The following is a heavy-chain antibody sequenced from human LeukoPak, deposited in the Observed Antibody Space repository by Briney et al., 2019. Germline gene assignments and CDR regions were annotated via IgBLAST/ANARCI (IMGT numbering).Heavy chain of an antibody. CDR3: AKESPIAAGTPPLDY. Sequence: GRSLRLSCAASGFTFSSYGMHWVRQAPGKGLEWVAVISYDGSNKYCADSVKGRFTISRDNSKNTLYLQMNSLRAEDTAVYYCAKESPIAAGTPPLDYWGQGTLVTVSS. J-gene: IGHJ4*02. CDR1: GFTFSSYG. CDR2: ISYDGSNK. V-gene: IGHV3-30*18. D-gene: IGHD6-13*01.